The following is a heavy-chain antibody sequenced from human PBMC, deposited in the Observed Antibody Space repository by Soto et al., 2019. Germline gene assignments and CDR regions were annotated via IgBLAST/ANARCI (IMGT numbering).Heavy chain of an antibody. CDR3: ARGTGGWYFDY. V-gene: IGHV4-59*01. J-gene: IGHJ4*02. D-gene: IGHD6-19*01. CDR2: IHYSGST. Sequence: PSETLSLTCTVSDGSISSYYWSWIRQPPGKGLEWVGYIHYSGSTNYNPSLKSRVTISVDTSKNQFSLNLSSVTAADTAVYFCARGTGGWYFDYWGQGSLVTVSS. CDR1: DGSISSYY.